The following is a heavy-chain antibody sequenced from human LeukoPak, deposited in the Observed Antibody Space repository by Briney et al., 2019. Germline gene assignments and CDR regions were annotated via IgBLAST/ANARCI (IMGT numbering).Heavy chain of an antibody. CDR2: MNPNSGNT. D-gene: IGHD4-17*01. J-gene: IGHJ5*02. Sequence: GASVKVSCKASGYTFTSYDINWVRQATGQGLEWMGWMNPNSGNTGYAQKFQGRVTMTRNTSISTAYMELSSLRSEDTAVYYCARVHDCGDYDPLNWFDPWGQGTLVTVSS. CDR3: ARVHDCGDYDPLNWFDP. V-gene: IGHV1-8*01. CDR1: GYTFTSYD.